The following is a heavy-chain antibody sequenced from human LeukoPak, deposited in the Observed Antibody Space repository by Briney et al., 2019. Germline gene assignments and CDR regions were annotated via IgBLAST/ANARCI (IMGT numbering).Heavy chain of an antibody. J-gene: IGHJ3*02. CDR2: IKGDGIST. Sequence: GGSLRLSCAASGFDFSSNWMHWVRHAPGQGLVWVSRIKGDGISTNYADSVKGRFTISRDIAKNTLYLQMNSLRAEDTAVYYCARSPNIVVVPGDAFDIWGQGTMVTVSS. CDR1: GFDFSSNW. CDR3: ARSPNIVVVPGDAFDI. V-gene: IGHV3-74*01. D-gene: IGHD2-2*01.